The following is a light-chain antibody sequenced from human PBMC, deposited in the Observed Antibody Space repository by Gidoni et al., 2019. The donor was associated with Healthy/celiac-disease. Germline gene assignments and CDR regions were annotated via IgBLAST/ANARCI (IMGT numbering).Light chain of an antibody. CDR3: QQRSNWPRT. J-gene: IGKJ2*01. V-gene: IGKV3-11*01. CDR1: QRVSSY. CDR2: DAS. Sequence: EIVLTQSPATLSLSPGERATLSCRASQRVSSYLAWYQQKPGQAPRLLIYDASNRATGIPARFSGSGSGTDFTLTISSLEPEDFAVYYCQQRSNWPRTFGQXTKLEIK.